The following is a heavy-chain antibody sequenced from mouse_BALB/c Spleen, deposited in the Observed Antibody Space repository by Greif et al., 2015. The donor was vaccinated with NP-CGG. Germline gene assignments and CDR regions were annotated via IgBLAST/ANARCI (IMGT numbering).Heavy chain of an antibody. CDR1: GFTFSSYT. V-gene: IGHV5-12-2*01. CDR2: ISNGGGST. D-gene: IGHD1-1*01. CDR3: ARHYYGSSYWYFDV. Sequence: EVKVVESGGGLVQPGGSLKLSCAASGFTFSSYTMSWVRQTPEKRLEWVAYISNGGGSTYYPDTVKGRFTISRDNAKNPLYLQRSSLKSEDTAMYYCARHYYGSSYWYFDVWVAGTTVTVSS. J-gene: IGHJ1*01.